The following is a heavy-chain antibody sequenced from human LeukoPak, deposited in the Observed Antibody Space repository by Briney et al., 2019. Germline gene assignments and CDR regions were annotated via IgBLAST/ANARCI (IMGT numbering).Heavy chain of an antibody. CDR2: ISGRGDST. CDR1: GFTFSTYA. Sequence: GGSLRLSCAASGFTFSTYAMSWVRQAPGKGLEWVSVISGRGDSTYYADSVKGRFTISRDNSKNTLYLQMNSLRAEDTAVYYCAKDLGRMGWGSGSGTTFDPWGQGTLVTVSS. J-gene: IGHJ5*02. CDR3: AKDLGRMGWGSGSGTTFDP. D-gene: IGHD3-10*01. V-gene: IGHV3-23*01.